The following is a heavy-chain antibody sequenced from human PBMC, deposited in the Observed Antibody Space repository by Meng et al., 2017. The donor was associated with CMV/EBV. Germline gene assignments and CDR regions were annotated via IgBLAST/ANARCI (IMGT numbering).Heavy chain of an antibody. D-gene: IGHD3-3*01. J-gene: IGHJ3*02. CDR1: GYTFTGYY. CDR3: ASKMYYDFWSAYRGTEGVDPFNI. CDR2: INPNSGGT. V-gene: IGHV1-2*02. Sequence: ASVKVSCKASGYTFTGYYMHWVRQAPGQGLEWMGWINPNSGGTKYAQKFQGRVTMTRDTSISTAYMELNRLTYDDTAVYCCASKMYYDFWSAYRGTEGVDPFNIWGQGTLVTVSS.